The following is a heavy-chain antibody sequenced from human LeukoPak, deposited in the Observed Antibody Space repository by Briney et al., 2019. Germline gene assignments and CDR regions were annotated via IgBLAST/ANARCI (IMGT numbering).Heavy chain of an antibody. CDR2: IYYSGST. CDR1: GGSISSYY. D-gene: IGHD6-6*01. CDR3: ARRGWQLVLDC. J-gene: IGHJ4*02. Sequence: KPSETLSLTCTVSGGSISSYYWSWIRQPPGKGLEWIGYIYYSGSTNYNPSLKSRVTISIDTSKNQFSLKLSSVTAADTAVYYCARRGWQLVLDCWGQGTLVTVSS. V-gene: IGHV4-59*01.